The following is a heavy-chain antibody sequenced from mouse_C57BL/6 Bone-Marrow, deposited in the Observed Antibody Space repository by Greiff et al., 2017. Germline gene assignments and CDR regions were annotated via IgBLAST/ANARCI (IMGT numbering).Heavy chain of an antibody. Sequence: QVQLQQPGAELVKPGASVKLSCKASGYTFTSYWMQWVKQRPGQGLEWIGEIDPSDSYTNYNQKFKGKATLTVDTSSSTAYMQLSSLTSEDSAVYYCAREDYYGSSYDDWGKGTTLTVSS. J-gene: IGHJ2*01. CDR2: IDPSDSYT. V-gene: IGHV1-50*01. CDR3: AREDYYGSSYDD. D-gene: IGHD1-1*01. CDR1: GYTFTSYW.